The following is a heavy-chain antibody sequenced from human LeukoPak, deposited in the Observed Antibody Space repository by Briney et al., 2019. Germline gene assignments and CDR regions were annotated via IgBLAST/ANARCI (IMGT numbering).Heavy chain of an antibody. CDR1: GFTFGDYA. Sequence: GGSLRLSCTASGFTFGDYAMSWVRQAPGKGLEWVGFIRSKAYGGTTEYAASVKGRFTISRDDSKSIAYLQMNSLKTEDRAVYYCTRAGFYRGSYSFDYWGQGTLVTVSS. CDR3: TRAGFYRGSYSFDY. J-gene: IGHJ4*02. V-gene: IGHV3-49*04. CDR2: IRSKAYGGTT. D-gene: IGHD1-26*01.